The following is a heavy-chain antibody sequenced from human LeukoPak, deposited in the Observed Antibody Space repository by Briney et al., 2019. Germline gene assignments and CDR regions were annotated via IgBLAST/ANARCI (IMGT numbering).Heavy chain of an antibody. CDR2: IYPGDSDT. Sequence: GESLKISCKGSGYSFTSYWIGWVRQMPGKGLEWMGIIYPGDSDTRYSPSFQGQVTISADKSISTAYLQWSSLKASDTAMYYCARLTAVAGTVHYYGMDVWGQGTTVTVSS. CDR1: GYSFTSYW. V-gene: IGHV5-51*01. D-gene: IGHD6-19*01. J-gene: IGHJ6*02. CDR3: ARLTAVAGTVHYYGMDV.